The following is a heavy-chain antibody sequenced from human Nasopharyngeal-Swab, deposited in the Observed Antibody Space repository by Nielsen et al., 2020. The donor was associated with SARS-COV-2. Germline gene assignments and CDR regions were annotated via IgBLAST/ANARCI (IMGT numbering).Heavy chain of an antibody. CDR3: ARGGLYSNYLFDY. D-gene: IGHD4-11*01. CDR1: GFTFSNYA. CDR2: INGDGSST. Sequence: GESLKISCAASGFTFSNYAMSWVRQAPGKGPVWVSRINGDGSSTTYADSVRGRFTISSDNAKNMLYLQLNGLRAEDTAVYYCARGGLYSNYLFDYWGQGTLVTVSS. J-gene: IGHJ4*02. V-gene: IGHV3-74*01.